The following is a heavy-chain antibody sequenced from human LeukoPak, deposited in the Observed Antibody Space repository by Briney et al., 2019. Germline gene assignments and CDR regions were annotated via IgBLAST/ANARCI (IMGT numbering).Heavy chain of an antibody. CDR1: GFTFSSYG. D-gene: IGHD1-7*01. Sequence: GGSLRLSCAAPGFTFSSYGMHWVRQAPGKGLEWVAFIRYDGSNKYYADSVKGRFTISRDNSKNTLYLQMNSLRAEDTAVYYCAKDKNWNYLTYFDYWGQGTLVTVSS. V-gene: IGHV3-30*02. J-gene: IGHJ4*02. CDR3: AKDKNWNYLTYFDY. CDR2: IRYDGSNK.